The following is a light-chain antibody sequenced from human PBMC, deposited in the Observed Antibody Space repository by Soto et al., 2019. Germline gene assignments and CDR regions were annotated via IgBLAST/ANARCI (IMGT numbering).Light chain of an antibody. J-gene: IGLJ2*01. CDR2: DVN. V-gene: IGLV2-14*03. CDR3: SSDTTADTVI. Sequence: QSVLTQPASMSGSPGQSITISCTGTSSDIGGYNLVSWYQRHPGKGHKLLILDVNFRPSVVSNRFSGSKSENTASLTISGLQPEDEADYYCSSDTTADTVIFGGGTKLTVL. CDR1: SSDIGGYNL.